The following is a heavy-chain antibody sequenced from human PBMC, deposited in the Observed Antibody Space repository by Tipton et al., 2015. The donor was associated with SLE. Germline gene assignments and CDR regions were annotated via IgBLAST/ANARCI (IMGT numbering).Heavy chain of an antibody. CDR2: INHSGST. V-gene: IGHV4-34*01. CDR1: GGPFSGYY. CDR3: ARGRLGDSQHHFDY. Sequence: TLSLTCAVYGGPFSGYYWSWIRQPPGKGLEWIGEINHSGSTNYNPSLKSRVTISVDTSKNQFPLKVSSVTAADTAVYYCARGRLGDSQHHFDYWGQGTLVTVSS. J-gene: IGHJ4*02. D-gene: IGHD1-26*01.